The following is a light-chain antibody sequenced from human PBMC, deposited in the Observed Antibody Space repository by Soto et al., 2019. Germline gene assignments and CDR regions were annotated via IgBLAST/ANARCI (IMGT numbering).Light chain of an antibody. CDR2: GAS. V-gene: IGKV3-15*01. CDR3: QQYRSWPRT. J-gene: IGKJ1*01. Sequence: EIVLTQSPATLSVSPGARVTLSCRARQSVAINLAWYQQKPGQAPRLLIYGASTRATDMPGRFSGRGAGAEFTLTISSLQSEDFAVYYCQQYRSWPRTFGQGTKVEIK. CDR1: QSVAIN.